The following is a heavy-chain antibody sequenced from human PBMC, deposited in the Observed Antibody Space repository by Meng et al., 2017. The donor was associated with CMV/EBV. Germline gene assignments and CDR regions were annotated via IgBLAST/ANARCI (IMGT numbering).Heavy chain of an antibody. CDR3: ARFSRYYYYYGMDV. CDR1: GYTFTGYY. CDR2: INPNSGGT. Sequence: ASVKVSCKASGYTFTGYYMHWVRQAPGQGLEWMGWINPNSGGTNYAQKFQGRVTMTRDTSISTAYMELSRLRSDDTAVYYCARFSRYYYYYGMDVWGQGTTVTVSS. V-gene: IGHV1-2*02. J-gene: IGHJ6*02.